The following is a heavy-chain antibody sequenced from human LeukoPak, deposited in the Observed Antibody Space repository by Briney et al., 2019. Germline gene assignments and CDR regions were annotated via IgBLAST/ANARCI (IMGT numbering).Heavy chain of an antibody. CDR2: INPGGDST. D-gene: IGHD5-24*01. CDR3: ARIRDGYNDAYDI. Sequence: ASVKVSCKASGYTFIGYFIHWARQAPGQGLEWMGLINPGGDSTDYAQNFQGRVTMTRDTSTSTVYMGLSSLRSEDTAVYYCARIRDGYNDAYDIWGQGTMVTVSS. V-gene: IGHV1-46*01. CDR1: GYTFIGYF. J-gene: IGHJ3*02.